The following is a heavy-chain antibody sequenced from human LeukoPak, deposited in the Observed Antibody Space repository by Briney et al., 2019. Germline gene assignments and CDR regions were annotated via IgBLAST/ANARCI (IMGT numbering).Heavy chain of an antibody. CDR3: ARDPVGYSGYDDAFDI. CDR1: GDSVSSNSAA. J-gene: IGHJ3*02. CDR2: TYYRSKWYN. D-gene: IGHD5-12*01. V-gene: IGHV6-1*01. Sequence: SQTLSLSCAISGDSVSSNSAAWNCIRQSPSRGLEWLGRTYYRSKWYNDYAVSVKGRITINPDTSKNQFSLELKSVNPEDTAVYYCARDPVGYSGYDDAFDIWGQGTMVTVSS.